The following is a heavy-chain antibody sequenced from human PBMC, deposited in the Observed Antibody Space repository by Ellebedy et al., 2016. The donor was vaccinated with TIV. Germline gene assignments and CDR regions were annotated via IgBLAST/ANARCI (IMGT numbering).Heavy chain of an antibody. J-gene: IGHJ4*02. Sequence: GESLKISCAASGFMFSTYGMHWVRQAPGKGLEWVAVIWFDGSNKYYADSVKGRFAISRDNSKNTLYLQMNSLRAEDTAVYYCARDRISASGIFDYWGQGTLVTVSS. CDR3: ARDRISASGIFDY. V-gene: IGHV3-33*08. CDR2: IWFDGSNK. CDR1: GFMFSTYG. D-gene: IGHD6-13*01.